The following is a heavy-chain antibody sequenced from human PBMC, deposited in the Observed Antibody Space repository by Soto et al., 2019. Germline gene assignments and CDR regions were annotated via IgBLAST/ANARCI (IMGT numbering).Heavy chain of an antibody. J-gene: IGHJ6*02. CDR1: GGSISSSSYY. CDR3: ARHGGYCSSTSCYTGGYDYYYGMDV. V-gene: IGHV4-39*01. D-gene: IGHD2-2*02. Sequence: SETLSLTCTVSGGSISSSSYYWGWIRQPPGKGLEWIGSIYYSGSTYYNPSLKSRVTISVDTSKNQFSLKLSSVTAADTAVYYCARHGGYCSSTSCYTGGYDYYYGMDVWGQGTTVTVSS. CDR2: IYYSGST.